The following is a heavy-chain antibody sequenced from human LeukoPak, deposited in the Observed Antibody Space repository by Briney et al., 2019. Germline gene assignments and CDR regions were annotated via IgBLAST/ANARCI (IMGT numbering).Heavy chain of an antibody. V-gene: IGHV3-30*02. D-gene: IGHD2-8*02. Sequence: PGGSLRLSCGASGFTFSSSARHWVRQGPGKGLEWVAYIAHHGNNKYYADSVKGRFTISRHNSKGSLYLQMNSLRADDTAVYYCAKDGSWSCTDWGQGTLVRVSS. CDR1: GFTFSSSA. CDR2: IAHHGNNK. J-gene: IGHJ4*02. CDR3: AKDGSWSCTD.